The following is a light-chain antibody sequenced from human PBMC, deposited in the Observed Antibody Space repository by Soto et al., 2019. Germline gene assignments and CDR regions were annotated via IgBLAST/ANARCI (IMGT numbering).Light chain of an antibody. J-gene: IGKJ1*01. V-gene: IGKV3-15*01. CDR1: QSVSSN. CDR2: GAS. Sequence: EIAMTQSPATLSVSPGEGATLSCRASQSVSSNLAWYQQKPGQAPRLLIYGASTRATGIPARFSASGSGTEFTLTISSLQSEDFAAYYCQTGDTFGQGTKVDIK. CDR3: QTGDT.